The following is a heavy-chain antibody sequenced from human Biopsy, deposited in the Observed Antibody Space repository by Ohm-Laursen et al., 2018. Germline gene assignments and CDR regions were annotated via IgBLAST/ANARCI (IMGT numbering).Heavy chain of an antibody. CDR3: ALQSVAQMKNFDY. CDR2: ISPKSGDT. D-gene: IGHD6-19*01. J-gene: IGHJ4*02. V-gene: IGHV1-2*02. CDR1: GFSFTGYY. Sequence: KVSCKASGFSFTGYYIHWVRQAPGQGLEWMGWISPKSGDTNYAHKFQGNITMTRDTSMSTADMEMSRLRCDDTAVYYCALQSVAQMKNFDYWGQGTLVTVSS.